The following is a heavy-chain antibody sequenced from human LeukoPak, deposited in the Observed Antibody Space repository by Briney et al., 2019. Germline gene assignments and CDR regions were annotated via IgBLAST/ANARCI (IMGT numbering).Heavy chain of an antibody. J-gene: IGHJ5*02. Sequence: GGSLRLSCAASGFTFSSYEMNWVRQAPGKGLEWVSGIVPSGSISYYADSVKGRFTISRDNSKNTVSLHMNSLRAEDTALYYCARDLDWGAFDAWGQGTLVTVSS. V-gene: IGHV3-23*01. CDR3: ARDLDWGAFDA. D-gene: IGHD3-9*01. CDR1: GFTFSSYE. CDR2: IVPSGSIS.